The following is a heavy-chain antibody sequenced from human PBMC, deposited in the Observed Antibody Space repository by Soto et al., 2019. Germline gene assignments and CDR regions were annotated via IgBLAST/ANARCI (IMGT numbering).Heavy chain of an antibody. CDR2: IWSAGLI. CDR1: GFTVSSKY. CDR3: AREAPMDV. V-gene: IGHV3-53*01. Sequence: GGSLRLSCAASGFTVSSKYMSWVRQAPGKGLEWISVIWSAGLIYYADSVRGRFTISRDISKNILYLEMTSLRADDTAVYYCAREAPMDVWGKGTTGTVS. J-gene: IGHJ6*04.